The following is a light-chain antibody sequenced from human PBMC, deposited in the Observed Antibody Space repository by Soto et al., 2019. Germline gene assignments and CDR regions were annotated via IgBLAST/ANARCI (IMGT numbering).Light chain of an antibody. CDR2: KAS. CDR3: QHYNSYSEA. V-gene: IGKV1-8*01. CDR1: QGISSY. J-gene: IGKJ1*01. Sequence: AIRMTQSPSSFSASTGDRVTITCRASQGISSYLAWYQRKPGKAPKLLIYKASTLKSGVPSRFSGSGSGTEFTLTISSLQPDDFATYYCQHYNSYSEAFGQGTKVDIK.